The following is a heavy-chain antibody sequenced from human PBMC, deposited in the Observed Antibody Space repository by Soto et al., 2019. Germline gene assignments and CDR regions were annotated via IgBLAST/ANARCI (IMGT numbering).Heavy chain of an antibody. Sequence: QITLNESGPTVVKPAETLTLTCKFSGFSLTTSGVGVGWIRQSPGKASDWLALTYWDDDKRYSASLKSRLTITKDTSKNQVVLTMASVDPADTATYYCAHRILRTVFGLVTTTAIYFDFWGQGTPVVVSS. CDR3: AHRILRTVFGLVTTTAIYFDF. CDR1: GFSLTTSGVG. D-gene: IGHD3-3*01. V-gene: IGHV2-5*02. CDR2: TYWDDDK. J-gene: IGHJ4*02.